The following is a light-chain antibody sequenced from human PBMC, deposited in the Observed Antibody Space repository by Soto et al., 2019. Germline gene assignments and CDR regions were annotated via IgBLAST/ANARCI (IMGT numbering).Light chain of an antibody. CDR2: RNN. CDR3: AAWDDSLSGLV. V-gene: IGLV1-47*01. CDR1: SSNVGNNY. J-gene: IGLJ2*01. Sequence: QSVLTQPPSASGTPGQRVTISCSGSSSNVGNNYVYWYQQFPGTAPKLLLYRNNLRPSGVPDRFSGSKSGTSASLAISGLRSEDEADYHCAAWDDSLSGLVFGGGTKLTVL.